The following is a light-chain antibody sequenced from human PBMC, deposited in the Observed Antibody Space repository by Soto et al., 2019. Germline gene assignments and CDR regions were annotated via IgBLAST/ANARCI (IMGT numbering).Light chain of an antibody. CDR3: QQYGSSPWT. Sequence: EIVLTQSPGTLSLSPGERATLSCRASQSVSSSYLAWYQQKPGQTPRLLMYAASSRATGIPDRFSGSGSGTDFTLTISRLEPEDFAVFYCQQYGSSPWTVGQGTKVEIK. CDR1: QSVSSSY. CDR2: AAS. J-gene: IGKJ1*01. V-gene: IGKV3-20*01.